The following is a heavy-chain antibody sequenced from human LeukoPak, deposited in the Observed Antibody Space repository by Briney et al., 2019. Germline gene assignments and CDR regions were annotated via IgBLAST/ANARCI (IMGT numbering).Heavy chain of an antibody. D-gene: IGHD2-2*01. CDR1: GFTVSSNY. CDR2: IYSGGST. CDR3: ASPGGLPATAN. V-gene: IGHV3-53*01. Sequence: PGGSLRLSCAASGFTVSSNYMSWVRQAPGKGLEWVSVIYSGGSTYYAGSGKGRFTISRDNSKNTLYLQMNSLRAEDTAVYYCASPGGLPATANWGQGTLVTVSS. J-gene: IGHJ4*02.